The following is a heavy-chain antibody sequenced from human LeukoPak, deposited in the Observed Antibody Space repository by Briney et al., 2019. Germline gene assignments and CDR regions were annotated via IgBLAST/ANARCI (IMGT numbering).Heavy chain of an antibody. Sequence: SETLSLTCAVSGYSISSGYYWGWIRPPPGKGLEWIGIIYHSGSTYYNPSLKSRVTISVDTSKNQFSLKLSSVTAADTAVYYCARKSRFLEWYHGDYYYYYYMDVWGKGTTVTVSS. CDR1: GYSISSGYY. CDR3: ARKSRFLEWYHGDYYYYYYMDV. CDR2: IYHSGST. J-gene: IGHJ6*03. D-gene: IGHD3-3*01. V-gene: IGHV4-38-2*01.